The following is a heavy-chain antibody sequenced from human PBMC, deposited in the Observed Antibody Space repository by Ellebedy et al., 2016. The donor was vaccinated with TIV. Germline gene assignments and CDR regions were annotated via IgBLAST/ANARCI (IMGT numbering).Heavy chain of an antibody. Sequence: PGGSLRLSCAASEFTFSSNPMNWLRQAPGKGLEWVPYIDSGSGDIWYADSVKGRFTISRGNVENSLYLQMNSLRDEDTAVYYCARGGGERLRYSFDVWGHGTMVTVSS. CDR1: EFTFSSNP. CDR2: IDSGSGDI. J-gene: IGHJ3*01. D-gene: IGHD3-9*01. V-gene: IGHV3-48*02. CDR3: ARGGGERLRYSFDV.